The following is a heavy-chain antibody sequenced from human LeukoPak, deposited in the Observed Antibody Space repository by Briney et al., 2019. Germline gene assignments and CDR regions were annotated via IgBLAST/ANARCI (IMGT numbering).Heavy chain of an antibody. J-gene: IGHJ5*02. CDR1: GGTFSSYA. D-gene: IGHD3-3*01. Sequence: ASVKVSCKASGGTFSSYAISWVRQAPGQGLEWMGGIIPIFGTANYAQKFRGRVTITADESTSTAYMELSSLRSEDTAVYYCARSGDDFWSGSQAGSWFDPWGQGTLVTVSS. CDR3: ARSGDDFWSGSQAGSWFDP. CDR2: IIPIFGTA. V-gene: IGHV1-69*13.